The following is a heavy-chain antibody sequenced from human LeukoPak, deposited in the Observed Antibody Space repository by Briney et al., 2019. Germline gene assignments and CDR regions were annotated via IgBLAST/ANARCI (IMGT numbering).Heavy chain of an antibody. Sequence: SETLSLTCAVYGGSFSGYYWSWIHQPPGKGLEWIGEINHSGSTNYNPSLKSRVTISVDTSKNQFSLKLSSVTAADTAVYYCASPGGCSGGSCYCVGQAFDIWGQGTMVTVSS. V-gene: IGHV4-34*01. J-gene: IGHJ3*02. D-gene: IGHD2-15*01. CDR2: INHSGST. CDR1: GGSFSGYY. CDR3: ASPGGCSGGSCYCVGQAFDI.